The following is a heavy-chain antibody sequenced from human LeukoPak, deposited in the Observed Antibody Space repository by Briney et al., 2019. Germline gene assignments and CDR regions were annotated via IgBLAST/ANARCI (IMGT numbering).Heavy chain of an antibody. CDR3: AKDRDIAAVRHTFQH. CDR1: GFTFSSYA. D-gene: IGHD6-13*01. CDR2: ISGSGGST. J-gene: IGHJ1*01. V-gene: IGHV3-23*01. Sequence: GGSLRLSCAASGFTFSSYAMSWVRQAPGKGLEWVSAISGSGGSTYYADSVKGRFTISRDNSKTTLYLQMNSLRAEDTAVYYCAKDRDIAAVRHTFQHWGQGTQVTVSS.